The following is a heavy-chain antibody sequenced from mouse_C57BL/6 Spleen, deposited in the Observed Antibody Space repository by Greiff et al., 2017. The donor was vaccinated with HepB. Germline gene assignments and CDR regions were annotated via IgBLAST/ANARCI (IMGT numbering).Heavy chain of an antibody. CDR2: INYDGSST. Sequence: EVKLVESEGGLVQPGSSMKLSCTASGFTFSDYYMAWVRQVPEKGLEWVANINYDGSSTYYLDSLKSRFIISRDNAKNILYLQMSSLKSEDTATYYCARDRSPWYFDVWGTGTTVTVSS. CDR1: GFTFSDYY. CDR3: ARDRSPWYFDV. J-gene: IGHJ1*03. V-gene: IGHV5-16*01.